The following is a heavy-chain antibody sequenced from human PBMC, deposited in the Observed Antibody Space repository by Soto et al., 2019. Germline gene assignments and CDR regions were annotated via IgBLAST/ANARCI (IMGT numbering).Heavy chain of an antibody. V-gene: IGHV4-28*03. CDR1: GYSISSSNW. CDR3: ARGGWYSDY. CDR2: IYYSGTT. Sequence: SETLSLTCAVSGYSISSSNWWGWIRQPPGKGLEWIGYIYYSGTTYYNPSLKSRVTMSVDTSKNQFSLNLMSVTAAGTAVYYCARGGWYSDYWGQGTLVT. D-gene: IGHD6-19*01. J-gene: IGHJ4*02.